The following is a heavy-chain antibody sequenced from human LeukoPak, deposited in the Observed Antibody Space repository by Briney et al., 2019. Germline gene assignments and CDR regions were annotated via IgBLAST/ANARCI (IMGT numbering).Heavy chain of an antibody. CDR2: IRSKTAGGTT. CDR3: AHRDTTMVRVDH. CDR1: GFTFSSYS. J-gene: IGHJ4*02. Sequence: GGSLRLSCAASGFTFSSYSMNWVRQAPGKGLEWVGRIRSKTAGGTTDYAAPVKGRFTISRDDSKNTLFLQMNSLTTEDTAVYFCAHRDTTMVRVDHWGQGTLVTVSS. D-gene: IGHD5-18*01. V-gene: IGHV3-15*01.